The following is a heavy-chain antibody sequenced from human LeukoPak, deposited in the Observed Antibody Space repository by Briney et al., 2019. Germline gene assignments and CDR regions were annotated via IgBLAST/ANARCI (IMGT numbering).Heavy chain of an antibody. CDR1: GGSFSGYY. Sequence: SETLSLTCAVYGGSFSGYYWSWIRQPPGKGLEWIGEINHSGSTNYNPSLKSRVTISVDTSKNQFSLKLSSVTAADTAVYYCARGQYLYGSGSYYKSWFDPWGQGTLVTVSS. V-gene: IGHV4-34*01. CDR2: INHSGST. CDR3: ARGQYLYGSGSYYKSWFDP. J-gene: IGHJ5*02. D-gene: IGHD3-10*01.